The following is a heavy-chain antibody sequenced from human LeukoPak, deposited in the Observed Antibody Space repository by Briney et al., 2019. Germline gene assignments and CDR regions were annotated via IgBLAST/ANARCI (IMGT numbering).Heavy chain of an antibody. CDR2: ISTVSSYM. V-gene: IGHV3-21*01. CDR3: ARASYDSSGYYPAAFDI. CDR1: GFTFSNFA. D-gene: IGHD3-22*01. J-gene: IGHJ3*02. Sequence: GGSLRLSCAASGFTFSNFAMNWVRQAPGKGLEWVSFISTVSSYMYYADPVKGRFTISRDNAKNSLYLQMNSLGAEDTALYYCARASYDSSGYYPAAFDIWGQGTMVAVSS.